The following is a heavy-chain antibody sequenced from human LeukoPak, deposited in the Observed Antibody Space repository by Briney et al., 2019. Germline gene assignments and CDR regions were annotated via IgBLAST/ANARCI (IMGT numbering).Heavy chain of an antibody. CDR2: VSGSGGRGAT. V-gene: IGHV3-23*01. D-gene: IGHD5-12*01. J-gene: IGHJ4*02. Sequence: GGSLRLSCSGSGFTFSNYVMSWVRQAPGKGLEWVSCVSGSGGRGATYYTDSVKGRFTISRDNSRNTLYLQMNSLRAEDTALYYCAKGTYSAYNSGCAYWGQGTLVTVSS. CDR3: AKGTYSAYNSGCAY. CDR1: GFTFSNYV.